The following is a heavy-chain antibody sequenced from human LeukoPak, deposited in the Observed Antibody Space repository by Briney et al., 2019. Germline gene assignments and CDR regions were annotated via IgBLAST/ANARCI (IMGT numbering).Heavy chain of an antibody. CDR1: GFTFDDYA. CDR2: ISWNSGSI. V-gene: IGHV3-9*01. D-gene: IGHD6-13*01. Sequence: PGGSLRLSCAASGFTFDDYAMHWVRQAPGKGLEWVSGISWNSGSIGYADSVKGRFTISRDNAKNSLYLQMNSLRAEDTAVYYCARDGSWYKYWGQGTLVTVSS. J-gene: IGHJ4*02. CDR3: ARDGSWYKY.